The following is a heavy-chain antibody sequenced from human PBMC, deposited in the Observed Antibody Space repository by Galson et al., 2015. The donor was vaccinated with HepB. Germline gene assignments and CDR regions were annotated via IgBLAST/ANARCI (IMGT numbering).Heavy chain of an antibody. CDR1: GYTFTSYG. J-gene: IGHJ5*02. V-gene: IGHV1-18*04. CDR3: ARSFSSPWEAWFDP. Sequence: SVKVSCKASGYTFTSYGISWVRQAPGQGLEWMGWISAYNGNTNYAQKLQGRVTMTTDTSTSTAYMELRSLRSDDTAVYYCARSFSSPWEAWFDPWGQGTLVTVSS. CDR2: ISAYNGNT. D-gene: IGHD2-2*01.